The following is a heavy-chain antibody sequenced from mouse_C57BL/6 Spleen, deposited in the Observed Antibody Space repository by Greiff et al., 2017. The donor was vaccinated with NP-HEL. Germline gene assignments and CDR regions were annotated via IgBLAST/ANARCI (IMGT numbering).Heavy chain of an antibody. J-gene: IGHJ3*01. Sequence: QVQLQQPGAELVMPGASVKLSCKASGYTFTSYWMHWVKQRPGQGLEWIGEIDPSDSYTNYNPKFKGKSTLTVDKSSSTAYMQLSSLTSEDSEVYDCARAYYSNSAGFAYWGQGTLVTVSA. V-gene: IGHV1-69*01. D-gene: IGHD2-5*01. CDR1: GYTFTSYW. CDR2: IDPSDSYT. CDR3: ARAYYSNSAGFAY.